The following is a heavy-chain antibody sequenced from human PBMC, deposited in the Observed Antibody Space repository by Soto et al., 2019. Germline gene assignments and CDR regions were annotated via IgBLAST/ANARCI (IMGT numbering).Heavy chain of an antibody. D-gene: IGHD1-26*01. J-gene: IGHJ4*02. CDR3: ATTAVEGATASFDY. V-gene: IGHV5-51*01. CDR1: GYSFTSYW. CDR2: IYPGDSDT. Sequence: GDTLKISFKCSGYSFTSYWIGWVLQMPGKGLEWMGIIYPGDSDTRYSPSFQGQVTISADKSISTAYLQWSSLKASDTAMYYCATTAVEGATASFDYWGQGTLVTVSS.